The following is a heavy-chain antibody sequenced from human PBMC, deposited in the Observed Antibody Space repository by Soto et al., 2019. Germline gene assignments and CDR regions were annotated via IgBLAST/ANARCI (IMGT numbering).Heavy chain of an antibody. CDR2: IYYSGST. Sequence: QVQLQESGPGLVKPSETLSLTCTVSGGSISSYYWSWIRQPPGKGLEWIGYIYYSGSTNYNPSLRGRVTVSVDTSKFQFSLRLSSVTAADTAVYYCARGGCSGGSCNWFDPWGQGTLVTVSS. D-gene: IGHD2-15*01. J-gene: IGHJ5*02. V-gene: IGHV4-59*01. CDR3: ARGGCSGGSCNWFDP. CDR1: GGSISSYY.